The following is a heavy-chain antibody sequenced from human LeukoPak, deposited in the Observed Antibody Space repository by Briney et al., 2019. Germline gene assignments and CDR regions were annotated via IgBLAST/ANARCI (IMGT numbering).Heavy chain of an antibody. CDR3: ARERRDGYKYYFDY. CDR1: GYTFTSSG. J-gene: IGHJ4*02. CDR2: ISAYNGNT. V-gene: IGHV1-18*01. Sequence: ASVKVSSKASGYTFTSSGISWVRQAPGQGLEWMGWISAYNGNTNYAQKLQGRVTMTTDTSTSTAYMELRSLRSDDTAVYYCARERRDGYKYYFDYWGQETLVTVSS. D-gene: IGHD5-24*01.